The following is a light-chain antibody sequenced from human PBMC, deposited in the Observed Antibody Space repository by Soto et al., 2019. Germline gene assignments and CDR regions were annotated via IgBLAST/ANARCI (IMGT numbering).Light chain of an antibody. CDR3: ASYATSNNVV. J-gene: IGLJ2*01. Sequence: QSALTQPPSASGSPGQSVTISCTGTSSDIGEYNYVSWYQQHPGKAPKLMIYEVTKRPSGVPDRFSASKSGNTASLTVSGLQADDEADYYCASYATSNNVVFGGGTKLTVL. CDR2: EVT. V-gene: IGLV2-8*01. CDR1: SSDIGEYNY.